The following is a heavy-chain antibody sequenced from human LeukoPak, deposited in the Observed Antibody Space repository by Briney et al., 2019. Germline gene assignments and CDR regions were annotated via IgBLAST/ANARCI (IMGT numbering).Heavy chain of an antibody. CDR3: ARDVAGNTFDY. CDR2: IYSGGST. V-gene: IGHV3-66*01. Sequence: GSLRLSCAASEFSVGSNYMTWVRQAPGKGLEWVSLIYSGGSTYYADSVKGRFTISRDNSKNTLYLQMNSLRAEDTAVYYCARDVAGNTFDYWGQGTLVTVSS. D-gene: IGHD5-12*01. J-gene: IGHJ4*02. CDR1: EFSVGSNY.